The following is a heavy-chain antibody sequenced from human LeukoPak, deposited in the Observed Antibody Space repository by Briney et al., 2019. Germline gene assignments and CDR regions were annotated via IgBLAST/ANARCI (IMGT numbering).Heavy chain of an antibody. J-gene: IGHJ4*02. Sequence: PGRSLSLSCAASGFTFSSCGMHWVRQAPGKGLEWVAVISYDGSNKYYADSVKGRFTISRDNSKNTLYLQMNSLRAEDTAVYYCAKAPREDTAMVTDYWGQGTLVTVSS. CDR1: GFTFSSCG. CDR2: ISYDGSNK. V-gene: IGHV3-30*18. D-gene: IGHD5-18*01. CDR3: AKAPREDTAMVTDY.